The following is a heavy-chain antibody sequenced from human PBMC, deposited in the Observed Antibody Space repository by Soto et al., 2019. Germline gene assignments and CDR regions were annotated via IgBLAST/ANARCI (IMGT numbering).Heavy chain of an antibody. CDR2: MNPNSGNT. CDR3: ARGRVSSGWYNY. V-gene: IGHV1-8*02. J-gene: IGHJ4*02. D-gene: IGHD6-19*01. CDR1: GYTFTSYA. Sequence: ASVKVSCKASGYTFTSYAMHWVRQAPGQGLEWMGWMNPNSGNTGYAQKFQGRVTMTRNTSISTAYMELSSLRSEDTAVYYCARGRVSSGWYNYWGQGTLVTVSS.